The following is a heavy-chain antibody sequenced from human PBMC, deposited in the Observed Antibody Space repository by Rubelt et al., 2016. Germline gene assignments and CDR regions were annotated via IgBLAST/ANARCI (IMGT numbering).Heavy chain of an antibody. V-gene: IGHV3-48*02. CDR3: ATQGYCSSTSCYGAY. CDR1: GFTFSSYS. Sequence: EVQLVESGGGLVQPGGSLRLSCAASGFTFSSYSMNWVRQAPGKGLEWVSYISSSSSTIYYADSVKGRLTNTRDNAKNSLYLQMNSLRDEDTAVYYCATQGYCSSTSCYGAYWGQGTLVTVSS. D-gene: IGHD2-2*01. J-gene: IGHJ4*02. CDR2: ISSSSSTI.